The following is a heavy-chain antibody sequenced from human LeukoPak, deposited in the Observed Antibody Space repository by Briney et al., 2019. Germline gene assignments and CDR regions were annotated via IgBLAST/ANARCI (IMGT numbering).Heavy chain of an antibody. J-gene: IGHJ5*02. CDR1: GGSISGYY. V-gene: IGHV4-59*01. CDR2: IYYSGST. Sequence: SETLSPTCTVSGGSISGYYWSWIRQPPGKGLEWIGYIYYSGSTNYNPSLKSRVTISVDTSKNQFSLKLSSVTAADTAVYYCARDQKWGYDYVWGSYRYTDHYWFDPWGQGTLVTVSS. CDR3: ARDQKWGYDYVWGSYRYTDHYWFDP. D-gene: IGHD3-16*02.